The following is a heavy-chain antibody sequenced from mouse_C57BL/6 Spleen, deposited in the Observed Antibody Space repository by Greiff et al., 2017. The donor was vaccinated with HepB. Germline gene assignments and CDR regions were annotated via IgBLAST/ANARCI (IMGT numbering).Heavy chain of an antibody. J-gene: IGHJ4*01. V-gene: IGHV5-17*01. D-gene: IGHD2-3*01. CDR3: ARPGDGYYSYYAMDY. CDR1: GFTFSDYG. Sequence: EVKLVESGGGLVKPGGSLKLSCAASGFTFSDYGMHWVRQAPEKGLEWVAYISSGSSTIYYADTVKGRVTISRDNAKNTLFLQMTSLRSEDTAMYYCARPGDGYYSYYAMDYWGQGTSVTSSS. CDR2: ISSGSSTI.